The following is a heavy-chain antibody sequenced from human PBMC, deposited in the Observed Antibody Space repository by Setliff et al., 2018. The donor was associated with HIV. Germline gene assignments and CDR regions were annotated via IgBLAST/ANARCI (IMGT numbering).Heavy chain of an antibody. CDR1: RFDFNNYR. V-gene: IGHV3-7*01. CDR3: WSGYTSGR. D-gene: IGHD6-19*01. J-gene: IGHJ4*02. CDR2: ISNDGGRE. Sequence: GGSLRLSCAASRFDFNNYRMNWVRQAPGRGLEWAAIISNDGGREYYVDSVKGRFTISRDNAKSSLYLQMDSLRVEDTSVYYCWSGYTSGRWGQGTLVTVSS.